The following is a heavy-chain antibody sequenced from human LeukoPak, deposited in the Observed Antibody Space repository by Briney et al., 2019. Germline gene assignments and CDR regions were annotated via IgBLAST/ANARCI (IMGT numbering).Heavy chain of an antibody. CDR1: GFRVSIKD. Sequence: GGAPGPSFAAPGFRVSIKDMNLGRPAPGKGLGWGSILYSSGTTYYANSVKGRFTISRDNSENKLFLQMNSLRAEDTAVYYCARGGFGPSDALDIWGQGTMVTVSS. CDR2: LYSSGTT. V-gene: IGHV3-53*01. D-gene: IGHD3-10*01. J-gene: IGHJ3*02. CDR3: ARGGFGPSDALDI.